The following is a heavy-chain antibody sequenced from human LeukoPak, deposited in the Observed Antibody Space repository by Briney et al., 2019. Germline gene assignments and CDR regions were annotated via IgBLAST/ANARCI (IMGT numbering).Heavy chain of an antibody. CDR3: ARDPWRGYSYVDY. J-gene: IGHJ4*02. V-gene: IGHV1-2*02. CDR1: GYTFTGYY. Sequence: VASVKVSCKASGYTFTGYYIHWVRQAPGQGLEWMGWINPNSGGTNYAQKFQGRVTMTRDTSISTAYMELSRLRSDDTAVYYCARDPWRGYSYVDYWGQGTLVTVSS. CDR2: INPNSGGT. D-gene: IGHD5-18*01.